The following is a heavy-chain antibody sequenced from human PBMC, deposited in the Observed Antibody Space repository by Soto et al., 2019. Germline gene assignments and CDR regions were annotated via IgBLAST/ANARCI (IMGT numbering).Heavy chain of an antibody. V-gene: IGHV3-21*01. CDR1: GFTFSSYS. CDR2: ISSSSSYI. D-gene: IGHD6-13*01. Sequence: PGGSLRLSCAASGFTFSSYSMNWVRQAPGKGLEWVSSISSSSSYIYYADSVKGRFTISRDNAKNSLYLQMNSLRAEDTAVYYCAGGGIAAAGALPYYYYGMDVWGQGTTVTVSS. CDR3: AGGGIAAAGALPYYYYGMDV. J-gene: IGHJ6*02.